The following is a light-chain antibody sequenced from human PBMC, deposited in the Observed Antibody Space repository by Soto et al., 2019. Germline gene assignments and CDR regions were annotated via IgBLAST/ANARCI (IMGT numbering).Light chain of an antibody. Sequence: QSALTQPASVSGSPGQSITISCTGTSSDIGDSNFVSWYQQHPGKAPKLIIFEVSTRPSGVSNRFSGSKSGNTASLSISGLQAEDEADYYCSSYSSSATNYVFGSGTKLTVL. CDR2: EVS. V-gene: IGLV2-14*01. J-gene: IGLJ1*01. CDR1: SSDIGDSNF. CDR3: SSYSSSATNYV.